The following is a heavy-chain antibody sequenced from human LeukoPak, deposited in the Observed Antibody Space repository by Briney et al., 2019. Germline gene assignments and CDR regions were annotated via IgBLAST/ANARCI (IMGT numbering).Heavy chain of an antibody. J-gene: IGHJ4*02. D-gene: IGHD3-22*01. CDR1: GFTFGTYW. CDR3: ARGRYYYDPLDY. CDR2: INPDGSST. V-gene: IGHV3-74*01. Sequence: PGGSLRLSCAASGFTFGTYWMHWVRQGPGKGPVWVSRINPDGSSTTYADSVKGRFTISRDNAKNTLYLQMSSLRAEDTAVYYCARGRYYYDPLDYWGQGTLVTVSS.